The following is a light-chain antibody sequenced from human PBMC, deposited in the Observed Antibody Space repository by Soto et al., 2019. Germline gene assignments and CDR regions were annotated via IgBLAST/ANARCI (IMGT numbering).Light chain of an antibody. CDR3: SSFKV. J-gene: IGLJ1*01. Sequence: QSALTQPASVSGSPGQSITISCTGTSSDVGGYNYVSWYQQHPGKAPKLMIYDVSNRPSGVSNRFSGSKSGNTASLTISGLQAEDEADYYGSSFKVFGTGTKVTVL. CDR1: SSDVGGYNY. V-gene: IGLV2-14*03. CDR2: DVS.